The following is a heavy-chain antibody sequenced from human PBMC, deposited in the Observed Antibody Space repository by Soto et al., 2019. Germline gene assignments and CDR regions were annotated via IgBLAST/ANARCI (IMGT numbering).Heavy chain of an antibody. CDR1: GYTFTNYN. J-gene: IGHJ6*03. CDR2: MNPNTGNT. D-gene: IGHD6-25*01. Sequence: QEQLVQSGAEVKKPGAPVKVSCKASGYTFTNYNINWVRQATGQGLEWMGWMNPNTGNTGYAEKFQGRVTMTWNSSISTAYMELSGLRSDDTAVYYCAREAASDPSFYYHYMDVWGKGTTVTVSS. CDR3: AREAASDPSFYYHYMDV. V-gene: IGHV1-8*01.